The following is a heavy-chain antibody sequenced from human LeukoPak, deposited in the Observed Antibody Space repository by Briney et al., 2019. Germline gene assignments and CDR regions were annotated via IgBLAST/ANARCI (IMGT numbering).Heavy chain of an antibody. V-gene: IGHV3-74*01. D-gene: IGHD5-18*01. Sequence: GGSLRLSCAASGFTFSNAWMSWVRQAPGKGLVWVSRIHPDGKNTAYADSVKGRFTISRDNARNTLFLQMNSLRTEDAAVYYCATYVDTVRYDAFDVWGQGTMVTVSS. CDR2: IHPDGKNT. J-gene: IGHJ3*01. CDR1: GFTFSNAW. CDR3: ATYVDTVRYDAFDV.